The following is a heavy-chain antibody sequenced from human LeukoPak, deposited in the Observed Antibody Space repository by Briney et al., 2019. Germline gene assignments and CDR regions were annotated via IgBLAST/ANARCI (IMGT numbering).Heavy chain of an antibody. CDR1: GYSFTTYY. D-gene: IGHD1-26*01. CDR3: ARVGVGVSTFFDY. Sequence: ASVKVSCKASGYSFTTYYIHWVRQAPGQGLEWMGMINPRGGSTSYAQKLQGRLTMTRDTSTGTVYMELSSLRSEDTAVYYCARVGVGVSTFFDYWGQGTLVTVSS. J-gene: IGHJ4*02. CDR2: INPRGGST. V-gene: IGHV1-46*01.